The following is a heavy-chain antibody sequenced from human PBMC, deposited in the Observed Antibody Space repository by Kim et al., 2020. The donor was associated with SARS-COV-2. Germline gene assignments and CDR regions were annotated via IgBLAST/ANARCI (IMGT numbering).Heavy chain of an antibody. V-gene: IGHV3-53*01. J-gene: IGHJ4*02. Sequence: GGSLRLSCAASGFTVSSNYMSWVRQAPGKGLEWVSVIYSGGSTYYADSVKGRFTISRDNSKNTLYLQMNSLRAEDTAVYYCARESSGYYRGAPRYWGQGTLVTVSS. CDR3: ARESSGYYRGAPRY. CDR2: IYSGGST. CDR1: GFTVSSNY. D-gene: IGHD3-22*01.